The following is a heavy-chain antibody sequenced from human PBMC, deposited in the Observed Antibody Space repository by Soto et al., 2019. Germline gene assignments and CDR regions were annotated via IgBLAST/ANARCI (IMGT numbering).Heavy chain of an antibody. CDR2: IYYSGST. Sequence: PSLNCTVSGGSISSGGYYWSWIRQHPGKGLEWIGYIYYSGSTYYNPSLKSRVTISVDTSKNQFSLKLSSVTAADTAVYYCARVKTMVRGVILFPDAFDIWGQGTMVTVSS. D-gene: IGHD3-10*01. CDR3: ARVKTMVRGVILFPDAFDI. J-gene: IGHJ3*02. CDR1: GGSISSGGYY. V-gene: IGHV4-31*03.